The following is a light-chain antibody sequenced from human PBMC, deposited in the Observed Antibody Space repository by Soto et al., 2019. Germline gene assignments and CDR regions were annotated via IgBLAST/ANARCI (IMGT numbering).Light chain of an antibody. V-gene: IGKV3-11*01. J-gene: IGKJ2*01. Sequence: EIVLTQSPATLSLSPGERATLSCRASQSVSSYLAWYQQKPGQAPRLLIYDASNRATGIPARFSGSGSGTDFPLTISSLKPEDFAVYYRQQHSNWPPYTFGQGTKLEIK. CDR3: QQHSNWPPYT. CDR2: DAS. CDR1: QSVSSY.